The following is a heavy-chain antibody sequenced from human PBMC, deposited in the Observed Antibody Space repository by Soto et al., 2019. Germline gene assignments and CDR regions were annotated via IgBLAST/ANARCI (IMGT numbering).Heavy chain of an antibody. J-gene: IGHJ6*02. V-gene: IGHV1-69*12. Sequence: QVQLVQSGAEVKKPGSSVKVSCKASGGSLSNYGISWVRQAPGQGLEWMGAIIPVFGTPNYAQKFQDRVTITADESTTTDYMEVRRLTSEDTAVYYCARGDATKIVVTTYYAMDVWGQGTTVTVSS. CDR1: GGSLSNYG. CDR2: IIPVFGTP. CDR3: ARGDATKIVVTTYYAMDV. D-gene: IGHD3-22*01.